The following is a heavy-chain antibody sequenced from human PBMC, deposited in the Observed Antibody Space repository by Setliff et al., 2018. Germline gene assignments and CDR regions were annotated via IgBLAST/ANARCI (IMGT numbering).Heavy chain of an antibody. D-gene: IGHD2-21*01. Sequence: WIRQSPGKGLEWVANIKEDGSQRNYVDAVRGRFTVSRDNARNLLYLQMNSLRVDDTAVYYCSSYLVSWGQGALVTVSS. V-gene: IGHV3-7*01. CDR3: SSYLVS. CDR2: IKEDGSQR. J-gene: IGHJ4*02.